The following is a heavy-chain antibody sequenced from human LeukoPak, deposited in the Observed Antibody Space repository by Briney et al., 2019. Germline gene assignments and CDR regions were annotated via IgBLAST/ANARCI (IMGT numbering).Heavy chain of an antibody. J-gene: IGHJ4*02. CDR1: GFTFSSYG. D-gene: IGHD5-18*01. CDR2: IWYDGSKK. CDR3: ARVSGYSYAWDH. Sequence: GGSLRLSCAASGFTFSSYGMHWVRQAPGKGLEGVAVIWYDGSKKYYADSVKGRFTISRDNSKNTLYLQMNSLRAEDTAVYYCARVSGYSYAWDHWGQGTLVTVSS. V-gene: IGHV3-33*01.